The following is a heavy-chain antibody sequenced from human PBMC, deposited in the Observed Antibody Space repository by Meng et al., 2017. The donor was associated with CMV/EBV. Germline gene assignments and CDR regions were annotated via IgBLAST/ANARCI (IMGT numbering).Heavy chain of an antibody. V-gene: IGHV3-30*02. J-gene: IGHJ6*02. Sequence: GGSLRLSCAASGFTFSSYGMHWVRQAPGEGLEWVAFIRYDGSNKYYADSVKGRFTISRDNSKNTLYLQMNSLRAEDTAVYYCAKPIRFLEWLNGMDVWGQGTTVTVSS. CDR1: GFTFSSYG. CDR3: AKPIRFLEWLNGMDV. D-gene: IGHD3-3*01. CDR2: IRYDGSNK.